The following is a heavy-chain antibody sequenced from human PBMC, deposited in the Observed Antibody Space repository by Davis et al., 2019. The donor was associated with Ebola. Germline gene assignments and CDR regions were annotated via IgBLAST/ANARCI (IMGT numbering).Heavy chain of an antibody. Sequence: PGGSLRLSCAASGFTFSSYAMSWVRQAPGKGLEWVSAISGSGGSTYYADSVKGRFTISRDNSKNTLYLQMNSLRAEDTAVYYCAKDGSKGGLYYYMDVWGKGTTVTVSS. D-gene: IGHD4-11*01. CDR1: GFTFSSYA. CDR2: ISGSGGST. V-gene: IGHV3-23*01. J-gene: IGHJ6*03. CDR3: AKDGSKGGLYYYMDV.